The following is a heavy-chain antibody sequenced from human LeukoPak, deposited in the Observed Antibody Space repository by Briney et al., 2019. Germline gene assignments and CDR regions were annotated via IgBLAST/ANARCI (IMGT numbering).Heavy chain of an antibody. CDR2: IYYSGST. V-gene: IGHV4-59*11. D-gene: IGHD3-9*01. CDR3: ARVDDISTGYWFDP. CDR1: GGSISSHY. Sequence: PSETLSLTCTVSGGSISSHYWSWIRQPPGKGLEWIGYIYYSGSTNYNPSLKSRVTISVDTSKNQFSLKLSSVTAADTAVYYCARVDDISTGYWFDPWGQGTLVTVSS. J-gene: IGHJ5*02.